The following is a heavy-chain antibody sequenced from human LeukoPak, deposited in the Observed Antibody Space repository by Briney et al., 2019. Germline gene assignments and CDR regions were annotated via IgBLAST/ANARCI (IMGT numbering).Heavy chain of an antibody. CDR2: IYYSGST. CDR1: GGSISSGDYY. V-gene: IGHV4-30-4*01. Sequence: SQTLSLTCTVSGGSISSGDYYWSWIRQPPGKGPEWIGYIYYSGSTYYNPSLKSRVTISVDTSKNQFSLKLSSVTAADTAVYYCARGFCSGGSCYSLHYYYGMDVWGKGTTVTVSS. D-gene: IGHD2-15*01. CDR3: ARGFCSGGSCYSLHYYYGMDV. J-gene: IGHJ6*04.